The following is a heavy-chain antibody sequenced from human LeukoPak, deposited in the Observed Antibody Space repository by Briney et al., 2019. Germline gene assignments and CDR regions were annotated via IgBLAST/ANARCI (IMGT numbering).Heavy chain of an antibody. Sequence: SSETLSLTCTVSTGSMPTYYWSWIRQPPGKGLEWLGFIWNSGITNYNPSLKSRITISADTSKNQFSLKLSSVTAADTAVYYCARLVYDTSDYYYFDHWGQGTLVTVSS. CDR2: IWNSGIT. D-gene: IGHD3-22*01. CDR3: ARLVYDTSDYYYFDH. J-gene: IGHJ4*02. V-gene: IGHV4-59*08. CDR1: TGSMPTYY.